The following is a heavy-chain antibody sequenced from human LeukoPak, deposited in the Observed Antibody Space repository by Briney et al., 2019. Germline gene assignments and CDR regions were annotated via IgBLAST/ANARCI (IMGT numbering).Heavy chain of an antibody. V-gene: IGHV4-59*11. CDR1: GGFISSHY. CDR2: VYYSGST. J-gene: IGHJ4*02. CDR3: ARRGFWSGYTTFDY. Sequence: SETLSLTCTVSGGFISSHYWGWIRQPPGKGLEWIGHVYYSGSTNYNPSLKSRVTISLDTSKNQFSLKLSSVTAADTAVYYCARRGFWSGYTTFDYWGQGTLVTVSS. D-gene: IGHD3-3*01.